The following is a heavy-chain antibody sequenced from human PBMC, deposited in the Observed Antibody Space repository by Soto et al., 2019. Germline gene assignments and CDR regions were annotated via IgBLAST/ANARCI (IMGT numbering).Heavy chain of an antibody. CDR1: GFTFSSYA. CDR2: ISGSGGST. V-gene: IGHV3-23*01. D-gene: IGHD6-19*01. Sequence: VGSLRLSCAASGFTFSSYAMSWVRQAPGKGLEWVSAISGSGGSTYYADSVKGRFTISRDNSKNTLYLQMNSLRAEDTAVYYCAKDPGPVAGTSSGDYWGQGTLVTVSS. CDR3: AKDPGPVAGTSSGDY. J-gene: IGHJ4*02.